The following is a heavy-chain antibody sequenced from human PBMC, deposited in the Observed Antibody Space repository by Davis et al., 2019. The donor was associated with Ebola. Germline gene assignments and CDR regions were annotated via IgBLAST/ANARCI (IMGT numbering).Heavy chain of an antibody. CDR2: ISGTGGSK. CDR3: AKDRVPFVWGSYRPRDAFDF. V-gene: IGHV3-23*01. D-gene: IGHD3-16*02. Sequence: PGGSLRLSCAASGFSFSTYAMTWVRQSPGKGLEWVSTISGTGGSKYYADSVKGRSTIYRDNSKNTLYLQMKNLRAEDTAIYYCAKDRVPFVWGSYRPRDAFDFGGQGTMVTVSS. CDR1: GFSFSTYA. J-gene: IGHJ3*01.